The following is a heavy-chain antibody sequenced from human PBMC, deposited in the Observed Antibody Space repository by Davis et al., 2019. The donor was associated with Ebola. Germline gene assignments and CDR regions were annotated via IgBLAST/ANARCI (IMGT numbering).Heavy chain of an antibody. D-gene: IGHD6-6*01. J-gene: IGHJ5*02. CDR3: ARGRSIAAPRRFDP. Sequence: SEPLSLTCAVYGGSFSGYYWSWLRQPPGKGLEWIGEINHSGSTNYNPSLKSRVTISVDTSKNQFSLKLSSVTAADTAVYYCARGRSIAAPRRFDPWGQGTLVTVSS. V-gene: IGHV4-34*01. CDR2: INHSGST. CDR1: GGSFSGYY.